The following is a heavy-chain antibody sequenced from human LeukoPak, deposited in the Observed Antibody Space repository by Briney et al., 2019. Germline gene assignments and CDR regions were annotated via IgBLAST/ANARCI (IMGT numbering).Heavy chain of an antibody. J-gene: IGHJ6*04. Sequence: PGGSLRLSCAASGFTFSSYEMNWVRQASGKGLEWVSYISSSGGTIYYADSVKGRFTISRDNAKNSLYLQMNSLRAEDTAVYYCAELGITMIGGVWGKGTTVTISS. CDR2: ISSSGGTI. D-gene: IGHD3-10*02. V-gene: IGHV3-48*03. CDR3: AELGITMIGGV. CDR1: GFTFSSYE.